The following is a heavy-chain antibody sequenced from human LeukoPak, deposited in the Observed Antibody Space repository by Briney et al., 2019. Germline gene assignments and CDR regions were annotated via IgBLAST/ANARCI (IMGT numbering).Heavy chain of an antibody. CDR1: GFTFSDYY. Sequence: GGSLRLSCAASGFTFSDYYMSWIRQAPGKGLEWVSYISSSGSTIYYADSVKGRFTVSRDNAKNSLYLQMNSLRAEDTAVYYCARYGGNSGYYYYGMDVWGQGTTVTVSS. V-gene: IGHV3-11*01. D-gene: IGHD4-23*01. CDR3: ARYGGNSGYYYYGMDV. J-gene: IGHJ6*02. CDR2: ISSSGSTI.